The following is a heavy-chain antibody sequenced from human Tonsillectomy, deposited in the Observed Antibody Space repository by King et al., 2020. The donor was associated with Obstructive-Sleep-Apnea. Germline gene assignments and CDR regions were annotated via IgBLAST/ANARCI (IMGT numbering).Heavy chain of an antibody. Sequence: VQLVESGGGVVQPGRSLRLSCAASGFTFSSYGMHWVRQAPGKGLELVAVIWYDGSNKYYADSVKGRFTISRDNSKNTLYLQMNSLRAEATAGYYCAREEGSWGRGTLVTVSS. V-gene: IGHV3-33*01. CDR1: GFTFSSYG. CDR3: AREEGS. CDR2: IWYDGSNK. J-gene: IGHJ2*01.